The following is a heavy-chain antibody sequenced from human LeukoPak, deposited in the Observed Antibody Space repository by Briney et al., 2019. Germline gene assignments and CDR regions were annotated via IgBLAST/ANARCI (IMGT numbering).Heavy chain of an antibody. V-gene: IGHV4-39*01. D-gene: IGHD3-3*01. J-gene: IGHJ3*02. CDR1: GGSISSSSYY. Sequence: SETLSLTCTVSGGSISSSSYYWGWIRQPPGEGLEWIGSIFYSGNTYYNPSLKSRVTISVDTSKNQFSVKLSSVTAADTAVYYCARLYVLRFLEWSPTSRTVGDAFDIWGQGTMVAVSS. CDR3: ARLYVLRFLEWSPTSRTVGDAFDI. CDR2: IFYSGNT.